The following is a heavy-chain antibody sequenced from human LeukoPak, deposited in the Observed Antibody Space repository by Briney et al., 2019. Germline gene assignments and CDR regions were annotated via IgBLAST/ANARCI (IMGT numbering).Heavy chain of an antibody. CDR2: IYTSGST. CDR1: GGSISSYY. Sequence: PSETLSLTCTVSGGSISSYYWSWIRQPAGKGLEWIGRIYTSGSTNYNPSLKSRVTMSVDTSKNQFSLKLSSVTAAGSAVYYCARSSNYDFWSGYWGLVYWGQGTLVTVSS. V-gene: IGHV4-4*07. CDR3: ARSSNYDFWSGYWGLVY. J-gene: IGHJ4*02. D-gene: IGHD3-3*01.